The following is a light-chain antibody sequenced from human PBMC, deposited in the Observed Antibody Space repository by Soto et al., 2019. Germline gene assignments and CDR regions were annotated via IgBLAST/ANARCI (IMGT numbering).Light chain of an antibody. Sequence: IQLTQSPSSLSASVGDRFTITCRASQGIDSYLAWYQQRPGKVPQLLIYETSILQSGVSSRFSGSGSGTEFTLTISSLQPGDFATYYCQHYNTYPWTFGQGTKVDI. CDR3: QHYNTYPWT. J-gene: IGKJ1*01. CDR2: ETS. CDR1: QGIDSY. V-gene: IGKV1-9*01.